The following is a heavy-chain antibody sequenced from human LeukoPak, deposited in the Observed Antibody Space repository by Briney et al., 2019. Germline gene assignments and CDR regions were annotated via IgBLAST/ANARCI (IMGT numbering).Heavy chain of an antibody. CDR2: ISGSGGST. CDR3: AKDPRSTMIGVVPWHYYYRDV. CDR1: GFTFSSYA. V-gene: IGHV3-23*01. Sequence: GGSLRLSCAASGFTFSSYAMSWVRQAPGKGLEWVSAISGSGGSTYYADSVKGRFTISRDNSKNTLYLQMNSLRAEDTAVYYCAKDPRSTMIGVVPWHYYYRDVWGKGTTVTVSS. J-gene: IGHJ6*03. D-gene: IGHD3-3*01.